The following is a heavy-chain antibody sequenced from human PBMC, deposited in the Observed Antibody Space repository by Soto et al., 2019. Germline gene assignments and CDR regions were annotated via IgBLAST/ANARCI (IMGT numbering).Heavy chain of an antibody. V-gene: IGHV4-59*11. J-gene: IGHJ4*02. Sequence: SETLSLTCTVSGGSISSHYWSWIRQPPGKGLEWIGYIYSSGSTNDNPSLKSRVTISVDTSKNQFSLKLNSVTAADTAVYYCARDSGIVGAEGAFNYWGQGILVTVSS. CDR2: IYSSGST. CDR3: ARDSGIVGAEGAFNY. CDR1: GGSISSHY. D-gene: IGHD1-26*01.